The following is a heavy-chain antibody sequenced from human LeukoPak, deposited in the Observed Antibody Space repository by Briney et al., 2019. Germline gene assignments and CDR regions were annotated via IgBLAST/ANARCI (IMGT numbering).Heavy chain of an antibody. CDR3: ARGFCSSISCPEGSPLSRL. Sequence: GGSLRLSCAASGFTFSSYGMHWVRQAPGKGLEWVAVISYDGSNKYYADSVKGRFIISRDNAKNSVSLEMNSLRAEDTAMYYCARGFCSSISCPEGSPLSRLWGQGTQVTVSS. D-gene: IGHD2-2*01. CDR2: ISYDGSNK. CDR1: GFTFSSYG. V-gene: IGHV3-30*03. J-gene: IGHJ4*02.